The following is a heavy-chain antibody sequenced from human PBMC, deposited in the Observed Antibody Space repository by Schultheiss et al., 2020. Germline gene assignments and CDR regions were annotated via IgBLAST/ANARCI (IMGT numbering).Heavy chain of an antibody. Sequence: GGSLRLSCAASGFTFSSYGMHWVRQAPGKGLEWVSSISSSSSYIYYADSVKGRFTISRDNSKNTLYLQMNSLRAEDTAVYYCAKNPYSSSWLHYYYYYMDVWGKGTTVTVSS. V-gene: IGHV3-21*01. D-gene: IGHD6-13*01. J-gene: IGHJ6*03. CDR2: ISSSSSYI. CDR1: GFTFSSYG. CDR3: AKNPYSSSWLHYYYYYMDV.